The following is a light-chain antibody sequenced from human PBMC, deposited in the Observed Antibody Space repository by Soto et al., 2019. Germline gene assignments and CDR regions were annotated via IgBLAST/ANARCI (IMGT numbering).Light chain of an antibody. CDR3: SSYAGSNNYVV. CDR2: EVS. J-gene: IGLJ2*01. V-gene: IGLV2-8*01. Sequence: QSALTRPPSASGSPGQSVTISCTGTSSDVGGYNYVSWYQQHPGKAPKLMIYEVSKRPSGVPDRFSGSKSGNTASLTVSGLQAEDEGDYHCSSYAGSNNYVVFGGGTKLTVL. CDR1: SSDVGGYNY.